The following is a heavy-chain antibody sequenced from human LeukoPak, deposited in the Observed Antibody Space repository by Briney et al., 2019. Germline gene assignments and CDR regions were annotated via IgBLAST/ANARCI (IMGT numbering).Heavy chain of an antibody. CDR1: GFTFSSYA. D-gene: IGHD6-6*01. CDR2: ISGSGGST. V-gene: IGHV3-23*01. Sequence: PGGSLRLSCAASGFTFSSYAMSWVRQAPGKGLEWVSAISGSGGSTYYADSVKGRFTISRDNSKNTLYLQMNSLRAEDTAVYYCAKDQGAARRGGHDAFDIWGQGTMVTVSS. J-gene: IGHJ3*02. CDR3: AKDQGAARRGGHDAFDI.